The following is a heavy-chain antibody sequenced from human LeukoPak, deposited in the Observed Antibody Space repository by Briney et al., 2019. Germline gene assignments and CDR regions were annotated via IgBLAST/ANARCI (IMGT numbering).Heavy chain of an antibody. CDR1: GFTFSSYA. Sequence: GGSLRLSCAASGFTFSSYAMHWVRQAPGKGLESVSAISSNGGSTYYANSVKGRFTISRDNSKNTLYLQMGSLRAEDMAVYYCARGIQLWSNFDYWGQGTLVTVSS. CDR3: ARGIQLWSNFDY. D-gene: IGHD5-18*01. V-gene: IGHV3-64*01. J-gene: IGHJ4*02. CDR2: ISSNGGST.